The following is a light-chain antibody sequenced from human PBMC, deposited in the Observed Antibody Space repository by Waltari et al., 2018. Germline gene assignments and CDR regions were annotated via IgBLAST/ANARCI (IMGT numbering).Light chain of an antibody. CDR3: CSYAGGTTSVL. V-gene: IGLV2-23*01. CDR1: RRDVGTYNL. Sequence: QSALTQPASVSGSPGQSITISCTGTRRDVGTYNLVSWYQYHSGKGPKVMIYEGSKRPSGVSNRFSGSESGNTASLTISGLQAEDEADYYCCSYAGGTTSVLFGGGTKLTVL. CDR2: EGS. J-gene: IGLJ2*01.